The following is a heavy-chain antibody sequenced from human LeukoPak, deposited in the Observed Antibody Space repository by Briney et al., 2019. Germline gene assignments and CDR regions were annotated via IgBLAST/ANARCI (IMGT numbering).Heavy chain of an antibody. D-gene: IGHD3-22*01. CDR1: GLTFSNFP. Sequence: GGSLRLPCAASGLTFSNFPMHWVRQAPGKGLEWVALIQDDGATTNYVDSVRGRFTISRDNSKSTVYLQMNSLKPDDTAVYYCATQSITLVVVISPFDYWGQGTLVTVSS. V-gene: IGHV3-30*02. CDR3: ATQSITLVVVISPFDY. CDR2: IQDDGATT. J-gene: IGHJ4*02.